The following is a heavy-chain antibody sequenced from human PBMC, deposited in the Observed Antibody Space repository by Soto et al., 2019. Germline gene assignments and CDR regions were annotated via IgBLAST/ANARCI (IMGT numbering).Heavy chain of an antibody. CDR1: GFTFSSYA. V-gene: IGHV3-23*01. D-gene: IGHD2-15*01. J-gene: IGHJ4*02. Sequence: GGSLRLSCAASGFTFSSYAMSWVRQAPGKGLEWVSAISGSGGSTYYADSVKGRFTISRDNSKNTLYLQMNSLRAEDTAVYYCAKGGEDIVVVVAAADYWGQGTLVTVSS. CDR2: ISGSGGST. CDR3: AKGGEDIVVVVAAADY.